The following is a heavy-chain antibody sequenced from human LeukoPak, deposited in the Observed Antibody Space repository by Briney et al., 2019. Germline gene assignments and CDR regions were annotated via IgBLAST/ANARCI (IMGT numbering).Heavy chain of an antibody. CDR2: ISSSGSTI. CDR1: GFTFSDYY. V-gene: IGHV3-11*01. Sequence: PGESLRLSCAASGFTFSDYYMSWIRQAPGKGLEWVSYISSSGSTIYYADSVKGRFTISRDNAKNSLYLQMNSLRAEDTAVYYCARGSPSVEMATDYWGQGTLVTVSS. D-gene: IGHD5-24*01. J-gene: IGHJ4*02. CDR3: ARGSPSVEMATDY.